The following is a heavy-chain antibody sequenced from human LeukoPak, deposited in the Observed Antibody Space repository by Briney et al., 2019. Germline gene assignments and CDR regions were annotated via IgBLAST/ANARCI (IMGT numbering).Heavy chain of an antibody. Sequence: VASVKVSCKTSGYTFTSYGLSWVRQAPGQGLEWMGCIITYNGNTYYSQKLQGRVTMTTDTSTSTAYMELSRLRSDDTAVYYCARVLVVDYYYYGMDVWGQGTTVTVSS. V-gene: IGHV1-18*01. CDR1: GYTFTSYG. D-gene: IGHD2-8*02. J-gene: IGHJ6*02. CDR3: ARVLVVDYYYYGMDV. CDR2: IITYNGNT.